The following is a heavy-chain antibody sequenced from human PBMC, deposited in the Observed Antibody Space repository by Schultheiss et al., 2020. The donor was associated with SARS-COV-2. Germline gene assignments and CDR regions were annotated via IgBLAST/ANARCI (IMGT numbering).Heavy chain of an antibody. V-gene: IGHV3-48*04. J-gene: IGHJ4*02. D-gene: IGHD3-16*02. CDR2: ISSSGSTI. Sequence: GGSLRLSCAASGFTFSSYGMHWVRQAPGKGLEWVSYISSSGSTIYYADSVKGRFTISRDNAKNSLYLQMNSLRAEDTAVYYCARGWTFGGVIVIPDYWGQGTLVTVSS. CDR3: ARGWTFGGVIVIPDY. CDR1: GFTFSSYG.